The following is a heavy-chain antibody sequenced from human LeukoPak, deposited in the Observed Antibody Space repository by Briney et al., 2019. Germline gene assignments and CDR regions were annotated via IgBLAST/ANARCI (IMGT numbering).Heavy chain of an antibody. CDR1: GFTFSSYS. CDR2: ISSSSSYI. J-gene: IGHJ3*02. D-gene: IGHD3-3*02. V-gene: IGHV3-21*04. CDR3: AKHFWSGDAFDI. Sequence: GGSLRLSCAASGFTFSSYSMNWVRQAPGKGLEWVSSISSSSSYIYYADSAKGRFTISRDNSKNTLYLQINSLRAEDTAVYYCAKHFWSGDAFDIWGQGTMVTVSS.